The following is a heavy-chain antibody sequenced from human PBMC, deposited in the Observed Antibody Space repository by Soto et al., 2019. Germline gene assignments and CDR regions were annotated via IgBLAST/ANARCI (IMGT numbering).Heavy chain of an antibody. D-gene: IGHD3-22*01. V-gene: IGHV4-4*07. Sequence: PSETLSLTCTVSGGAISGYYWTWIRQSAGKGLEWIGRIYSSGGTKYNPSLQSRVTMSLDTSKNQFSLRLTSVTAADTAVYYCARHSAGYYYPSDWGHGTPVTVSS. CDR1: GGAISGYY. J-gene: IGHJ4*01. CDR2: IYSSGGT. CDR3: ARHSAGYYYPSD.